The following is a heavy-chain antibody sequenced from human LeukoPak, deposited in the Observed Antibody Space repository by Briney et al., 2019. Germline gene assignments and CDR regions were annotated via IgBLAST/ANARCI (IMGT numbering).Heavy chain of an antibody. CDR1: GFTFSDHY. CDR2: SRNKANSYTT. D-gene: IGHD3-22*01. J-gene: IGHJ4*02. Sequence: PGGSLRLSCAASGFTFSDHYMDWVRQAPGKGLEWVGRSRNKANSYTTEYAASVTGRFTILRDDSKNLVFLQINSLKTEDTAVYYCARRGPDGNYGSDYWGQGTLVTVSS. V-gene: IGHV3-72*01. CDR3: ARRGPDGNYGSDY.